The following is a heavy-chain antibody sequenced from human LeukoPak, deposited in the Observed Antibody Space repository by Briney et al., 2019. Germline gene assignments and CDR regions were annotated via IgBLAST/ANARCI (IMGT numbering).Heavy chain of an antibody. CDR2: IIPILGIA. CDR1: GGTFSSYA. D-gene: IGHD6-13*01. V-gene: IGHV1-69*04. J-gene: IGHJ4*02. CDR3: ARIGSSWSDHDY. Sequence: GASVKVSCKASGGTFSSYAISWVRRAPGQGLEWMGRIIPILGIANYAQKFQGRVTITADKSTSTAYMELSSLRSEDTAVYYCARIGSSWSDHDYWGQGTLVTVSS.